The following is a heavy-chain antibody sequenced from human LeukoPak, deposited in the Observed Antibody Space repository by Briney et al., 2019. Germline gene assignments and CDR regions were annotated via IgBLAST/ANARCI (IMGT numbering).Heavy chain of an antibody. D-gene: IGHD5-18*01. J-gene: IGHJ4*02. CDR2: ISSSSSYI. Sequence: GGSLRLSCAASGFTFSSYSMNWVRQAPGKGLEWVSSISSSSSYIYYADSVKGRFTISRDNAKNSLYLQMNSLRAEDTAVYYCARDRNRDVDTAMVPHYFDYWGQGTLVTVSS. CDR1: GFTFSSYS. V-gene: IGHV3-21*01. CDR3: ARDRNRDVDTAMVPHYFDY.